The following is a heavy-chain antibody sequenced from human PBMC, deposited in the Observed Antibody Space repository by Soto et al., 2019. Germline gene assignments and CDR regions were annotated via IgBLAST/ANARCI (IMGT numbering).Heavy chain of an antibody. Sequence: EVQLVESGGGLVKPGGSVRLSCEASGFTFTSDSMTWVRQAPGKGLEWVSSISSRGRDIFYADSVKGRFTISRDNAKDSLHLQMNSLTGENSAVYYCARGAALAGILDLGGQGTLFTVSS. CDR1: GFTFTSDS. CDR3: ARGAALAGILDL. CDR2: ISSRGRDI. D-gene: IGHD6-19*01. V-gene: IGHV3-21*06. J-gene: IGHJ4*02.